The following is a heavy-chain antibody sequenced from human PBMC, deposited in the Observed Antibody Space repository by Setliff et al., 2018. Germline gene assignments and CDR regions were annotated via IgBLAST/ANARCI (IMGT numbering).Heavy chain of an antibody. CDR3: ARDASASDGRNAFDI. D-gene: IGHD1-26*01. Sequence: PSETLSLTCTVSGGSISSGGYYWSWIRQHPGKGLEWIGHIYTSGSTSYNPSLKSRVTISVDTSKNQFSLKLSSVTAADTAIYYCARDASASDGRNAFDIWGQGTMVTVSS. V-gene: IGHV4-31*03. J-gene: IGHJ3*02. CDR1: GGSISSGGYY. CDR2: IYTSGST.